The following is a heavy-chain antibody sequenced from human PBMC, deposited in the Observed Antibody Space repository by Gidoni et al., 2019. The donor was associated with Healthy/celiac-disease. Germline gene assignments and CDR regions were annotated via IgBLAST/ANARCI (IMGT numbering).Heavy chain of an antibody. CDR2: ISGSGGST. CDR1: GFPFSSYA. V-gene: IGHV3-23*01. CDR3: AKGSSYWIYGDYVFDY. Sequence: EVQLLESGGGLVQPGGSLRLSCAASGFPFSSYAMSWVRQAPGKGLEWVSAISGSGGSTYYADSVKGRFTISRDNSKNTLYLQMNSLRAEDTAVYYCAKGSSYWIYGDYVFDYWGQGTLVTVSS. D-gene: IGHD4-17*01. J-gene: IGHJ4*02.